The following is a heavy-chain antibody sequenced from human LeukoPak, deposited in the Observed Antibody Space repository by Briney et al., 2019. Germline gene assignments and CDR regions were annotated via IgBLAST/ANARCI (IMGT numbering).Heavy chain of an antibody. J-gene: IGHJ4*02. CDR2: ISAYNGNT. V-gene: IGHV1-18*01. CDR1: GYTFTSYG. D-gene: IGHD6-19*01. Sequence: ASVKVSCKASGYTFTSYGISWVRQAPGQGLEWVGWISAYNGNTNYAQKLQDRVTLTTDTSTSTVYMELRSLRSDDTAVYYCAVAMAATDFWGQGTLVTVSS. CDR3: AVAMAATDF.